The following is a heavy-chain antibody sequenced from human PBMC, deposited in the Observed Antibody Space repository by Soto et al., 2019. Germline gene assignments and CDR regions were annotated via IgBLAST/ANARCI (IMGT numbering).Heavy chain of an antibody. J-gene: IGHJ5*01. D-gene: IGHD2-2*01. Sequence: SETLSLTCTVSGGSISSFYWSWIRQPPGKGLEWIGYTYNNGNTNYNPSLKSRITISVDASKNQLSLRLTSVTAADTAIYYCARSTRKGWFDYWGQGSLVTVSS. CDR2: TYNNGNT. V-gene: IGHV4-59*01. CDR1: GGSISSFY. CDR3: ARSTRKGWFDY.